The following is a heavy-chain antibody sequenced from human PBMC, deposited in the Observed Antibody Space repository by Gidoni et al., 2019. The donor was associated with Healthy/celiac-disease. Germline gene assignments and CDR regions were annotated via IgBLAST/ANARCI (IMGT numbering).Heavy chain of an antibody. D-gene: IGHD3-3*01. CDR2: IYHSGST. J-gene: IGHJ4*02. CDR3: ARVQYDFWSGYYGIDY. CDR1: GGSLSSSNW. Sequence: QVQLQESGPGLVKPSGTLSLTCAVSGGSLSSSNWWSWVRQPPGKGLEWIGEIYHSGSTNYNPSLKSRVTISVDKPKNQFSLKLSSVTAADTAVYYCARVQYDFWSGYYGIDYWGQGTLVTVSS. V-gene: IGHV4-4*02.